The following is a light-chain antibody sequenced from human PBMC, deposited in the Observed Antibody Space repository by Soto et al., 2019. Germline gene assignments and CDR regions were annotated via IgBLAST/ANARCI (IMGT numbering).Light chain of an antibody. CDR3: SSYAGSNNV. CDR2: EVS. J-gene: IGLJ1*01. Sequence: QSVLTQRPSASGSPGQSVTISCTGTSSDVGGYNYVSWYQQHPGKAPKLMIYEVSKRPSGVPDRFSGSKSGNTASLTVSGLQAEDEADYYCSSYAGSNNVFGTGTKLTVL. CDR1: SSDVGGYNY. V-gene: IGLV2-8*01.